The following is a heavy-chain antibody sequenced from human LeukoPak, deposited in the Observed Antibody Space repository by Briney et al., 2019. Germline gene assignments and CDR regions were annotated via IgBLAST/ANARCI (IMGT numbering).Heavy chain of an antibody. Sequence: GASVKVSCKASGYTFTGYYMHWVRQAPGQGLEWMGWINPNSGGTNYAQKFQGRVTMTRDTSISTAYMELSRLRSDDTAVYYCARHSQWLLLSYDYWGQGTLVTVSS. CDR2: INPNSGGT. V-gene: IGHV1-2*02. CDR3: ARHSQWLLLSYDY. D-gene: IGHD3-22*01. CDR1: GYTFTGYY. J-gene: IGHJ4*02.